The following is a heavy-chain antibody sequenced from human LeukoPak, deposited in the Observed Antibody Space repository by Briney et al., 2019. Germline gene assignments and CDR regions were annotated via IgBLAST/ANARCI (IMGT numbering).Heavy chain of an antibody. CDR1: GGSISSGVYF. CDR3: ARQDRDISGNSFTRH. Sequence: SETLSLTCTVSGGSISSGVYFWTWIRQHPGKGLEWIGYIYRSGSTNYNPSLKSPVTVSVDTSKNQFSLKLSSVTAADTAVYYCARQDRDISGNSFTRHWGQGTLVTVSS. D-gene: IGHD4-23*01. CDR2: IYRSGST. J-gene: IGHJ4*02. V-gene: IGHV4-39*01.